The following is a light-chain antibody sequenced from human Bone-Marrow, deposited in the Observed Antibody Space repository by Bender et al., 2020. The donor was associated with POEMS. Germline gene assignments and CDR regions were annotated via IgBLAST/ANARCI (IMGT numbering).Light chain of an antibody. CDR1: SSNIGAGSD. CDR2: DDN. Sequence: QSVLTQPPSVSGAPGQRVTISCTGGSSNIGAGSDVHWYQQLPGTAPKLLIYDDNTRPSGVPDRFSVSRSGTSASLAIAGLQAEDEADYYCQTYDTSLSTWVFGGGTKVTVL. J-gene: IGLJ3*02. V-gene: IGLV1-40*01. CDR3: QTYDTSLSTWV.